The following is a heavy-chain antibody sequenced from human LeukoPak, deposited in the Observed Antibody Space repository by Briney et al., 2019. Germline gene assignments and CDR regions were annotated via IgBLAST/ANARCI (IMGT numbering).Heavy chain of an antibody. CDR2: FDPEDGET. D-gene: IGHD3-10*01. V-gene: IGHV1-24*01. J-gene: IGHJ4*02. CDR3: ATLSMVRGVMYFDY. Sequence: ASVTVSCTVSGYTLTELSMHWVRQAPGKGLEWMGGFDPEDGETVYAQKFQGRVTMTEDTSTDTAYMELSSLRSEDTAVYYCATLSMVRGVMYFDYWGQGTLVTVSS. CDR1: GYTLTELS.